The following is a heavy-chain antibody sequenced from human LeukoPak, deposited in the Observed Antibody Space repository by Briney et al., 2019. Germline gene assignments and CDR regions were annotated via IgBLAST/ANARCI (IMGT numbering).Heavy chain of an antibody. D-gene: IGHD3-22*01. CDR1: GGSISSYY. V-gene: IGHV4-59*01. CDR2: IYYSGST. CDR3: ARENGDSSVAFDF. J-gene: IGHJ4*02. Sequence: SETLSLTCTVSGGSISSYYWNWIRQPPGKGLEWIGYIYYSGSTNYNPSLKSRVTISVDTSKNQFSLKLSSATAADTAVYYCARENGDSSVAFDFWGQGTLVTVSS.